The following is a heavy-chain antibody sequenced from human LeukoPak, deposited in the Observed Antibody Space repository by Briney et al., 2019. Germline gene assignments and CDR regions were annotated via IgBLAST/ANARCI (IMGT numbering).Heavy chain of an antibody. CDR2: ISDDGRSK. CDR1: GFTFSSYS. V-gene: IGHV3-30*18. Sequence: QSGGSLRLSCAASGFTFSSYSMNWVRQAPGKGLEWVGVISDDGRSKDYADSVKGRFTISRDNSKDTLYLQMNSLRAEDTAVYYCAKRPSDYGDYVSYFDHWGQGTLVTVSS. D-gene: IGHD4-17*01. J-gene: IGHJ4*02. CDR3: AKRPSDYGDYVSYFDH.